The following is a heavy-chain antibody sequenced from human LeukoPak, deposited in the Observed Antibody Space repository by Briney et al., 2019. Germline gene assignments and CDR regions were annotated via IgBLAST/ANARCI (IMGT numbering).Heavy chain of an antibody. CDR3: RAVVVAAAVVYYFDY. D-gene: IGHD2-15*01. CDR2: ISDSGGST. Sequence: PGGSLRLSCAASGFTFSSYAMSWVRQAPGKGLEWVSAISDSGGSTYYADSVKGPFTISRDNSKNTLYLQMNSLRAEDTAVYYCRAVVVAAAVVYYFDYWGQGTLVTVSS. J-gene: IGHJ4*02. V-gene: IGHV3-23*01. CDR1: GFTFSSYA.